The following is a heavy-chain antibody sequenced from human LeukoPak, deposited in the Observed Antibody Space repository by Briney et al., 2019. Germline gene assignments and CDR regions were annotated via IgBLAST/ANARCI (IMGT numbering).Heavy chain of an antibody. CDR2: ISYDGSNK. CDR1: GFTFSSYA. V-gene: IGHV3-30-3*01. J-gene: IGHJ5*02. CDR3: ARGSRYSSVGDP. Sequence: GGSLRLSCAASGFTFSSYAMHWVRQAPGKGLGWVAVISYDGSNKYYADSVKGRFTISRDNSKNTLYLQMNSLRAEDTAVYYCARGSRYSSVGDPWGQGTLVTVSS. D-gene: IGHD6-19*01.